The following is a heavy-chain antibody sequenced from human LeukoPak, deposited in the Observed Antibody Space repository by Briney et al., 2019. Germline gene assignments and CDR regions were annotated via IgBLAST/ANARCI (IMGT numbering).Heavy chain of an antibody. CDR1: GFTFSSYW. J-gene: IGHJ4*02. Sequence: GGSLRLSCAASGFTFSSYWMHWVRQAPGKGLEWVSSISWNGDTIGYADSVKGRFIISRDSAKNSVYLQMNSLQLEDTALYYCTKSGHLGSYYTAYFDYWGQGALVTVSS. D-gene: IGHD3-10*01. CDR2: ISWNGDTI. V-gene: IGHV3-9*01. CDR3: TKSGHLGSYYTAYFDY.